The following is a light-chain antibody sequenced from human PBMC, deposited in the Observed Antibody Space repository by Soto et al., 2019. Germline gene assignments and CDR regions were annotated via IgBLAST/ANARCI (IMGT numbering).Light chain of an antibody. Sequence: QSVLTQPPSASGSPGQSVTISCTGTSSDVGGYNYVSWYQQHPGKAPKLMIYEVNKRPSGVPDRFSASKSGNTASLTVSGLQAEDEADYSCSSYAGRNILFGTGTKLTVL. CDR2: EVN. CDR1: SSDVGGYNY. CDR3: SSYAGRNIL. J-gene: IGLJ1*01. V-gene: IGLV2-8*01.